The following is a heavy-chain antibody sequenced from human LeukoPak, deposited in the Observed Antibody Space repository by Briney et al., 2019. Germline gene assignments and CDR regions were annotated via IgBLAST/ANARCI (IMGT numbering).Heavy chain of an antibody. D-gene: IGHD6-19*01. J-gene: IGHJ4*02. Sequence: GGSLRLSCAGSGFIFNNYAMHWVRQPPGKGLEWVSGISWNSGSIYYADSVKGRFTISRDNAKNSLYLQMNSLRVEDTAFYYCAKDNRRHYTSGPNPDSLHWGQGALVTVSS. CDR1: GFIFNNYA. CDR3: AKDNRRHYTSGPNPDSLH. V-gene: IGHV3-9*01. CDR2: ISWNSGSI.